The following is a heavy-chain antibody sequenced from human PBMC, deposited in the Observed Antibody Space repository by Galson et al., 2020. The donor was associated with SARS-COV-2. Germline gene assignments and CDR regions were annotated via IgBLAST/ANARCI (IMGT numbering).Heavy chain of an antibody. D-gene: IGHD3-22*01. J-gene: IGHJ3*02. CDR2: IIPIFGTA. CDR3: ARGSLDYSSGYYTDAFDI. CDR1: GGTFSSYA. Sequence: GASVKVSCKASGGTFSSYAISWVRQAPGQGLEWMGGIIPIFGTANYAQKFQGRVTITADESTSTAYMELSSLRSEDTAVYYCARGSLDYSSGYYTDAFDIWGQGTMVTVSS. V-gene: IGHV1-69*13.